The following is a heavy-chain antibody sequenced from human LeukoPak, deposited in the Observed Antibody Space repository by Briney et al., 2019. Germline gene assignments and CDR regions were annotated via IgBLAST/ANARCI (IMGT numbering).Heavy chain of an antibody. CDR2: ISWNSGSI. Sequence: GRSLRLSCAASGFTFDDYAMHWVRQAPGKGLEWVSGISWNSGSIGYADSVKGRFTISRDNSKNTLYLQMNSLRAEDTAVYYCARDASYGDYAFDYWGQGTLVTVSS. D-gene: IGHD4-17*01. CDR1: GFTFDDYA. J-gene: IGHJ4*02. CDR3: ARDASYGDYAFDY. V-gene: IGHV3-9*01.